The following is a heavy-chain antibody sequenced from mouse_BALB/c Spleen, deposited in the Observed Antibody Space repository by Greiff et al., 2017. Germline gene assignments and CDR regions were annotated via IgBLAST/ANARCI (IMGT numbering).Heavy chain of an antibody. CDR2: ISYSGST. CDR1: GYSITSDYA. CDR3: ARGRWFAY. Sequence: ESGPGLVKPSQSLSLTCTVTGYSITSDYAWNWIRQFPGNKLEWMGYISYSGSTSYNPSLKSRISITRDTSKNQFFLQLNSVTTEDTATYYCARGRWFAYWGQGTLVTVSA. J-gene: IGHJ3*01. V-gene: IGHV3-2*02.